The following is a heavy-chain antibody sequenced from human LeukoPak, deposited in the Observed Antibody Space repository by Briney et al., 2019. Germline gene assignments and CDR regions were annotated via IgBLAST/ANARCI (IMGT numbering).Heavy chain of an antibody. Sequence: SETLSLTCTVSGGSISSYYWSWIRQPPGKGLEWIGYIYYSGSTNYNPSLKSRVTISVDTSKNQFSLKLSSVTAADTAVYYCARDVGSYMFDDWGQGTLVTVSS. V-gene: IGHV4-59*12. CDR3: ARDVGSYMFDD. D-gene: IGHD3-10*01. CDR2: IYYSGST. J-gene: IGHJ4*02. CDR1: GGSISSYY.